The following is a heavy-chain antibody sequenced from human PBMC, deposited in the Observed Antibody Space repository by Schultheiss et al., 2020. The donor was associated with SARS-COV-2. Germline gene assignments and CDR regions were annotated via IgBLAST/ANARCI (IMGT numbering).Heavy chain of an antibody. CDR3: AREDADIVVVVAAAFDY. D-gene: IGHD2-15*01. Sequence: GGSLRLSCAASGFTFSSYSMNWVRQAPGKGLEWVSSISSSSSYIYYADSVKGRFTISRDNAKNSLYLQMNSLRAEDTAVYYCAREDADIVVVVAAAFDYWGQGTLVTVSS. CDR1: GFTFSSYS. CDR2: ISSSSSYI. V-gene: IGHV3-21*01. J-gene: IGHJ4*02.